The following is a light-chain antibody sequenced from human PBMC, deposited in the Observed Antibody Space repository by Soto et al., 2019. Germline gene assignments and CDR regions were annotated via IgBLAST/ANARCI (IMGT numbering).Light chain of an antibody. CDR3: QQYGSSLPIT. CDR1: QSVSSN. Sequence: EIVLTQSPATRSWSPAERSTLSCTASQSVSSNLAWYQQKPGQAPRLLIYGASTRATGIPARFSGSGSGTEFTLTISSLQSEDFAVYYCQQYGSSLPITFGQGTRLENK. J-gene: IGKJ5*01. CDR2: GAS. V-gene: IGKV3D-15*01.